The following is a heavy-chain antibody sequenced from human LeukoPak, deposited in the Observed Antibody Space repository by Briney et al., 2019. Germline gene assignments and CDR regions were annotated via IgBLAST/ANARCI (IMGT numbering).Heavy chain of an antibody. CDR2: TYTSGST. D-gene: IGHD2-2*02. Sequence: SQTLSLTCTVSGGSISSGSYYWSWIRQPAGKGLEWIGRTYTSGSTNYNPSLKSRVTISVDTSKNQFSLKLSSVTAADTAVYYCARESSIVVVPAAIPRAFDIWGQGTMVTVSS. V-gene: IGHV4-61*02. CDR1: GGSISSGSYY. CDR3: ARESSIVVVPAAIPRAFDI. J-gene: IGHJ3*02.